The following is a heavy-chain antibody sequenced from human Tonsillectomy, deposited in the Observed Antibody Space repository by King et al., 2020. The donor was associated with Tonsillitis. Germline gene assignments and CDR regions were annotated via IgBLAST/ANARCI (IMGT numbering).Heavy chain of an antibody. CDR1: GFIFTNYW. D-gene: IGHD2-15*01. J-gene: IGHJ4*02. V-gene: IGHV3-7*03. CDR3: GRPRGYCSGGSCFPPDY. Sequence: VQLVESGGDLVQPGGSLRLSCAASGFIFTNYWMSWVRQAPGQGLEWVADISRDGSEKYYGDSVRGRFTISRDNAKNSVYLQMNSLRSEGTAVYYCGRPRGYCSGGSCFPPDYWGQGILVTVSS. CDR2: ISRDGSEK.